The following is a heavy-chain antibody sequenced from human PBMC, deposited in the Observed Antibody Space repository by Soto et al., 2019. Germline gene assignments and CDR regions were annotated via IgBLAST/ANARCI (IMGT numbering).Heavy chain of an antibody. V-gene: IGHV3-33*01. D-gene: IGHD3-22*01. CDR3: ARDPSYYYDSSGYYPFDY. J-gene: IGHJ4*02. CDR1: GFTFSSYG. CDR2: IWYDGSNK. Sequence: PGGSLRLSCAASGFTFSSYGMHWVRQAPGKGLEWVAVIWYDGSNKYYADSVKGRFTISRDNSKNTLYLQMNSLRAEDTAVYYCARDPSYYYDSSGYYPFDYWGQGTLVTVSS.